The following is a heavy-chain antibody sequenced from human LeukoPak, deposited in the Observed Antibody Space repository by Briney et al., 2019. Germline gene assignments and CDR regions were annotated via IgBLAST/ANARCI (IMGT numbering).Heavy chain of an antibody. CDR3: ARGYYYDSSGYYG. CDR1: GGSISSSNW. CDR2: IYHSGNT. J-gene: IGHJ4*02. Sequence: SDTLSLTCAVSGGSISSSNWWSWVRQPPGKGLEWIGEIYHSGNTNYSPSLKSRVTMSVDKSKNHFSLKLSSVTAADTAVYYCARGYYYDSSGYYGWGQGTLVTVSS. V-gene: IGHV4-4*02. D-gene: IGHD3-22*01.